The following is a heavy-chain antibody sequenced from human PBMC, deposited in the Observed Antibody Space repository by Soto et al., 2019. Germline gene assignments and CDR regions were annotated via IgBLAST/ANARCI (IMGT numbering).Heavy chain of an antibody. V-gene: IGHV4-59*01. CDR1: GGSISSYY. J-gene: IGHJ3*02. CDR2: IYYSGST. D-gene: IGHD6-25*01. CDR3: ASDEAGEAFDI. Sequence: QVQLQESGPGLVKPSETLSLTCTVSGGSISSYYWSWIRQPPGKGLEWIGYIYYSGSTNYNPSLKSRVTISVDTSKNQFSLKLSSVTAADTAVYYCASDEAGEAFDIWGQGTMVTVSS.